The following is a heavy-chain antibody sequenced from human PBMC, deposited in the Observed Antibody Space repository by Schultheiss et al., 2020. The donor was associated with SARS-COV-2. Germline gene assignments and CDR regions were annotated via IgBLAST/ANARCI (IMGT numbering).Heavy chain of an antibody. CDR3: ARDTYSSSWHLPDDAFDI. CDR2: ISAYNGNT. J-gene: IGHJ3*02. D-gene: IGHD6-13*01. CDR1: GYTFTSYG. Sequence: ASVKVSCKASGYTFTSYGISWVRQAPGQGLEWMGWISAYNGNTNYAQKLQGRVTMTTDTSTSTAYMELRSLRSDDTAVYYRARDTYSSSWHLPDDAFDIWGQGTMVTVSS. V-gene: IGHV1-18*01.